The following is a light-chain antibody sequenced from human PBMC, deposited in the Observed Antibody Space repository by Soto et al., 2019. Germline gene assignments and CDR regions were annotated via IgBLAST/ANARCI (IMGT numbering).Light chain of an antibody. J-gene: IGLJ1*01. V-gene: IGLV2-23*01. Sequence: QSALTQPASVSGSPGQSVTISCTGTSSDFGSYKFVSWYQHHPGKVPKVIIYETSKRPSGVSDRFSGSKSGNTASLTISGLQAEDEADYYCFSFTSTNTHVFGSAKKVTV. CDR1: SSDFGSYKF. CDR3: FSFTSTNTHV. CDR2: ETS.